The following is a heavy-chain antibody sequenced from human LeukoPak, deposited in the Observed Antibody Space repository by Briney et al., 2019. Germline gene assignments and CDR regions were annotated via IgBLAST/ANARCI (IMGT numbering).Heavy chain of an antibody. Sequence: SETLSLTCAVYGGSFSGYYWSWIRQPPGKGLEWIGEINHSGSTNYNPSLKSRVTISVDTSKSQFSLKLSSVTAADTAVYYCARARNCSGGSCYGGVGYWGQGTLVTVSS. CDR3: ARARNCSGGSCYGGVGY. J-gene: IGHJ4*02. D-gene: IGHD2-15*01. V-gene: IGHV4-34*01. CDR1: GGSFSGYY. CDR2: INHSGST.